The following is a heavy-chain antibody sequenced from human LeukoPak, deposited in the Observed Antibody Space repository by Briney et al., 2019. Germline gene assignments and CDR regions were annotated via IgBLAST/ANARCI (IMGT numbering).Heavy chain of an antibody. J-gene: IGHJ4*02. V-gene: IGHV3-48*03. D-gene: IGHD6-19*01. CDR1: GFTFSSYE. CDR2: ISSSGSTI. Sequence: PGGSLRLSCAASGFTFSSYEMNWVRQAPGKGPEWVSYISSSGSTIYYADSVKGRFTISRDNAKNSLYLQMNSLRAEDTAVYYCAREAVAGFGYWGQGTLVTVSS. CDR3: AREAVAGFGY.